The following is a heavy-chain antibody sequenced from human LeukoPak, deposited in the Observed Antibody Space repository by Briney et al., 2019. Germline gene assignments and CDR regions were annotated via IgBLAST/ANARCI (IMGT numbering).Heavy chain of an antibody. V-gene: IGHV3-21*01. CDR2: ISSSSSYI. D-gene: IGHD2-15*01. CDR1: GLTFSSYS. CDR3: ARDDSGVVVVAAEPNYYYYGMDV. Sequence: GGSLRLSCAASGLTFSSYSMNWVRQAPGKGLDWVSSISSSSSYIYYADSVKGRFTISRDNAKNSLYLQMNSLRAEDTAVYYCARDDSGVVVVAAEPNYYYYGMDVWGQGTTVTVSS. J-gene: IGHJ6*02.